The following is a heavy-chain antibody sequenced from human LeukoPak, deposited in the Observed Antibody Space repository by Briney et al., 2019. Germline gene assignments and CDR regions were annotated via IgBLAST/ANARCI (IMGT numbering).Heavy chain of an antibody. V-gene: IGHV3-23*01. CDR2: ISGSGETT. Sequence: PGGSLGLSCAASGFTFSSYAMSWVRQAPGKGLEWVSGISGSGETTDYGDSVRGRFIISRDNSKNTLYLQMNSLRAEDTAVYYCAKLSFRVLGDYWGQGTLVTVSS. J-gene: IGHJ4*02. CDR3: AKLSFRVLGDY. D-gene: IGHD2/OR15-2a*01. CDR1: GFTFSSYA.